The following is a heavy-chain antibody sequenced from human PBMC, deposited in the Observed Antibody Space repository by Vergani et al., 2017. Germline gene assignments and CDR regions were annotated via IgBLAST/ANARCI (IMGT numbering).Heavy chain of an antibody. D-gene: IGHD2-15*01. CDR1: GFTFSSYG. V-gene: IGHV3-64*01. CDR2: ISSNGGST. J-gene: IGHJ4*02. CDR3: ARGDSYCSGGSCYPDY. Sequence: VQLVESGGGLVKPGGSLRLSCAASGFTFSSYGMHWVRQAPGKGLEYVSAISSNGGSTYYANSVKGRFTISRDNSKNTLYLQMGSLRAEDMAVYYCARGDSYCSGGSCYPDYWGQGTLVTVSS.